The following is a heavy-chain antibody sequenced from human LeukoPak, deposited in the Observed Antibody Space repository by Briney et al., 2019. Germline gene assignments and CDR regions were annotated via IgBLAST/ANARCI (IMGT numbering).Heavy chain of an antibody. Sequence: PGGSLRLSCAASGFTFSSYGMHWVRQAPGKGLEWVTVISYDGSNKYYADSVKGRFTISRDNSKNTLYLQMNSLRAEDTAVCYCAKDNYYDSSGYYGNYFDYWGQGTLVTVSS. CDR2: ISYDGSNK. D-gene: IGHD3-22*01. CDR1: GFTFSSYG. CDR3: AKDNYYDSSGYYGNYFDY. J-gene: IGHJ4*02. V-gene: IGHV3-30*18.